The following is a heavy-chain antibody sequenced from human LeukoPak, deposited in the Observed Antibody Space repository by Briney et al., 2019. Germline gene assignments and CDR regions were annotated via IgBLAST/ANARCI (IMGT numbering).Heavy chain of an antibody. CDR3: ARRYYDFWSGYYDDAFDI. D-gene: IGHD3-3*01. CDR1: GFTFSSYW. V-gene: IGHV3-7*01. Sequence: GRSLRLSCAASGFTFSSYWMSWVRQAPGKGLEWVANIKQDGSEKYYVDSVKGRFTISRDNAKNSLYLQMNSLGAEDTAVYYCARRYYDFWSGYYDDAFDIWGQGTMVTVSS. CDR2: IKQDGSEK. J-gene: IGHJ3*02.